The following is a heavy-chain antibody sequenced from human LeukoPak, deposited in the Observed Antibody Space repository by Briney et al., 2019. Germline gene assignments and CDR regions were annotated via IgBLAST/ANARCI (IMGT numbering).Heavy chain of an antibody. CDR1: GFTFSSYA. J-gene: IGHJ4*02. CDR2: ISSDGGTK. D-gene: IGHD6-19*01. Sequence: GGSLRLSCAASGFTFSSYAMSWVRQAPGKGLEWVAVISSDGGTKFYADSVKGRFTVSRDNSKNTVYLQMNSLRTDDTSIYYCAKDGGSAVAGSFDYWGQGTLVSVSS. V-gene: IGHV3-30-3*01. CDR3: AKDGGSAVAGSFDY.